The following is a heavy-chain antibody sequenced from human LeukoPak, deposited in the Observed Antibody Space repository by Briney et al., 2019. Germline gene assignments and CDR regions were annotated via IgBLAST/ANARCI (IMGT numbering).Heavy chain of an antibody. Sequence: SETLSLTCTVSGGSISSYYWSWIRQPAGKGLEWIGRIYTSGSTNYNPSLKSRVTMSVDTSKNQFSLKLSSVTAADTAVYYCARSSSWYGLNWLDPWGQGTLVTVSS. CDR3: ARSSSWYGLNWLDP. CDR1: GGSISSYY. D-gene: IGHD6-13*01. J-gene: IGHJ5*02. V-gene: IGHV4-4*07. CDR2: IYTSGST.